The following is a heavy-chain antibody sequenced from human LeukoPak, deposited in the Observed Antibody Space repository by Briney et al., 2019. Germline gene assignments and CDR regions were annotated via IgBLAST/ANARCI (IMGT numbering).Heavy chain of an antibody. D-gene: IGHD3-22*01. CDR2: ISSSSSYI. CDR1: GFTFSSYS. V-gene: IGHV3-21*01. Sequence: GGSLRLSCAASGFTFSSYSMNWVRQAPGKGLEWVSSISSSSSYIYYADSVKGRFTISRDNAKNSLYLQMNSLRAEDTAVYYCALEASSGSFFDYWGQGTLVTVSS. CDR3: ALEASSGSFFDY. J-gene: IGHJ4*02.